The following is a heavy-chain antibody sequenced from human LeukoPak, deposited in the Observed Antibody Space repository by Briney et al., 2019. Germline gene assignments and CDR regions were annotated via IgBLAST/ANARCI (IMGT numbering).Heavy chain of an antibody. CDR3: ARGMRITMVRGVIPHDY. V-gene: IGHV3-74*01. Sequence: PGGSLRLSCAASGFTFSSHWMHWVRQAPGKGLVWVSRINSDGSSTSYADSVKGRFTISRDNAKNTLYLQMNSLRAEDTAVYYCARGMRITMVRGVIPHDYWGQGTLVTVSS. J-gene: IGHJ4*02. D-gene: IGHD3-10*01. CDR2: INSDGSST. CDR1: GFTFSSHW.